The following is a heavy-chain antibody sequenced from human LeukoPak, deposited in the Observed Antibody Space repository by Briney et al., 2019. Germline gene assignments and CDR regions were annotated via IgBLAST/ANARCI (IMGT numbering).Heavy chain of an antibody. CDR3: ARGIGRYDSYGGAFDI. D-gene: IGHD3-22*01. CDR1: GGSISSYY. CDR2: IYYSGST. V-gene: IGHV4-59*01. J-gene: IGHJ3*02. Sequence: SETLCLTCTVSGGSISSYYWSWIRQPPGKGLEWIGYIYYSGSTNYNPSLKSRVTISVDTSKNQFSLKLSSVTAADTAVYYCARGIGRYDSYGGAFDIWGQGTMVTVSS.